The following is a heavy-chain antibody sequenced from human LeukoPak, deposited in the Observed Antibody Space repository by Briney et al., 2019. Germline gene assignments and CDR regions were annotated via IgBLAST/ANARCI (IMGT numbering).Heavy chain of an antibody. CDR2: IRGDGVTT. Sequence: AGGSLRLSCAASGFAFRGHGMNWVRQAPGKGLEWVSGIRGDGVTTYYADSVKGRFTISRDNSKNTLFLQMNSLRAEDTAMYYCARRAGDYSHPYDYWGQGTLVTVSS. CDR1: GFAFRGHG. V-gene: IGHV3-23*01. CDR3: ARRAGDYSHPYDY. J-gene: IGHJ4*02. D-gene: IGHD3-22*01.